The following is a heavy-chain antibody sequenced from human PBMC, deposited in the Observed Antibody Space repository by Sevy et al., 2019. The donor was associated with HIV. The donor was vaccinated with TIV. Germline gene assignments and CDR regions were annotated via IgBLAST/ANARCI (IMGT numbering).Heavy chain of an antibody. Sequence: ASLKISCNASGYTFTGYYMHWARHAPGQGLEWIEWINPNSGGTNYAQKFQGRVTMTRDTSISTAYMELSRLRSDDTAVYYCARDPGLYYYYYGMDVWGQGTTVTVSS. V-gene: IGHV1-2*02. CDR1: GYTFTGYY. CDR2: INPNSGGT. CDR3: ARDPGLYYYYYGMDV. J-gene: IGHJ6*02.